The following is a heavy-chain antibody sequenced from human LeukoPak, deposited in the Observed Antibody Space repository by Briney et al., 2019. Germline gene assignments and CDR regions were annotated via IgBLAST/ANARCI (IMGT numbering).Heavy chain of an antibody. V-gene: IGHV4-30-2*01. CDR2: IYHSGST. Sequence: SETLSLTCTVSGGSISSGGYYWSWIRQPPGKGLEWIGYIYHSGSTYYNPSLKSRVTISVDRSKNQFSLKLSSVTAADTAVYYCARGRGRTPRYYDSSGYPPFDYWGQGTLVTVSS. D-gene: IGHD3-22*01. J-gene: IGHJ4*02. CDR3: ARGRGRTPRYYDSSGYPPFDY. CDR1: GGSISSGGYY.